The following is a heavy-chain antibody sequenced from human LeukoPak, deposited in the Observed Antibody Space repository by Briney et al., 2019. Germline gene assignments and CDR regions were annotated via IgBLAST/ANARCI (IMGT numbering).Heavy chain of an antibody. CDR2: INHSGST. J-gene: IGHJ4*02. CDR3: ARVAHYYDSSGYFDY. V-gene: IGHV4-34*01. CDR1: GGSFSGYY. D-gene: IGHD3-22*01. Sequence: SETLSLTCAVYGGSFSGYYWSWIRQPPGKGLEWIGEINHSGSTNYNPSLKSRVTISVDTSKNQFSLKLSSVTAADTAVYYCARVAHYYDSSGYFDYWGQGTLVTVSS.